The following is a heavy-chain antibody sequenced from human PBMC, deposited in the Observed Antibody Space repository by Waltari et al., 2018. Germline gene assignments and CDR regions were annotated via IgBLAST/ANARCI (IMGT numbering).Heavy chain of an antibody. J-gene: IGHJ4*02. CDR1: GGSISSSNW. CDR3: ARGNVDSSSPHLGY. D-gene: IGHD6-6*01. CDR2: IYHSGGT. Sequence: QVQLQESGPGLVKPSGTLSLTCAVSGGSISSSNWWSWVRQPPGKGLEWIGEIYHSGGTSYNPSLKSRVTISVDKSKNQFSLKVSAVNAADKAVYYCARGNVDSSSPHLGYWGQGTLVTVSS. V-gene: IGHV4-4*02.